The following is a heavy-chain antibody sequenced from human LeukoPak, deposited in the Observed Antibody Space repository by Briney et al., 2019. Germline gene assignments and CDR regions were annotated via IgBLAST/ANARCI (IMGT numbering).Heavy chain of an antibody. V-gene: IGHV3-74*01. Sequence: PGGSLRLSCAASGFTFGSYWMHWVRHAPGKGLVWVSRINSDGSSTSYADSVKGRFTISRDNAKNTLYLQMNSLRAEDTAVYYCARRVVGATCLDYWGQGTLVTVSS. CDR3: ARRVVGATCLDY. J-gene: IGHJ4*02. CDR1: GFTFGSYW. D-gene: IGHD1-26*01. CDR2: INSDGSST.